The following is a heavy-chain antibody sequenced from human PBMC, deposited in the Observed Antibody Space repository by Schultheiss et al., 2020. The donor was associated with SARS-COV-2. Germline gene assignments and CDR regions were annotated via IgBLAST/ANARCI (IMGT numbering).Heavy chain of an antibody. CDR1: GFSVSNNY. CDR3: AKEYYYYMDA. Sequence: GGSLRLSCAASGFSVSNNYINWVRQAPGKGLEWVSVIYNSGSTYYADSVKGRFTISRDNSRNTLYLQMKSLRAEDTAVYYCAKEYYYYMDAWGKGTTVTVSS. V-gene: IGHV3-66*03. J-gene: IGHJ6*03. CDR2: IYNSGST.